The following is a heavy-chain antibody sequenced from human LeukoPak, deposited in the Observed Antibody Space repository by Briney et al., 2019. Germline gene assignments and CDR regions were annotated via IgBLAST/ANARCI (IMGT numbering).Heavy chain of an antibody. CDR1: GGSISHYY. Sequence: PSETLSLTCNLSGGSISHYYWSWIRQPPGKGLEWIGYIYYSGNNNYNPSLKSRVTMSVDMSKNQFSLRLSSVTAADTAVYFCARHGGDQQLAPEIAYWGQGILVIVSP. V-gene: IGHV4-59*08. CDR2: IYYSGNN. D-gene: IGHD6-13*01. CDR3: ARHGGDQQLAPEIAY. J-gene: IGHJ4*02.